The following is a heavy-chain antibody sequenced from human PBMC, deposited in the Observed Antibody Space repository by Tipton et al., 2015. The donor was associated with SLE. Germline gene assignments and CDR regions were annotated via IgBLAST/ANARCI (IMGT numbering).Heavy chain of an antibody. CDR3: AKDHPVLRFLEGAFDI. J-gene: IGHJ3*02. D-gene: IGHD3-3*01. CDR2: ISGSGGST. Sequence: SLRLSCAASGFTFDDYGMSWVRQAPGKGLEWVSAISGSGGSTYYADSVKGRFTISRDNSKNTLYLQMNSLRAEDTAVYYCAKDHPVLRFLEGAFDIWGQGTMVTVSS. V-gene: IGHV3-23*01. CDR1: GFTFDDYG.